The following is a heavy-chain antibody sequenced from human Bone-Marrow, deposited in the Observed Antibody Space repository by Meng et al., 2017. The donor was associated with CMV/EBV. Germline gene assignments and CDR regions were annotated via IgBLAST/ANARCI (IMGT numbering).Heavy chain of an antibody. D-gene: IGHD3-3*01. CDR3: ARDGSGYDFWSGYYTGLGFDP. Sequence: GGSLRLSCAASGFTFSDYYMNWIRQAPGKGLEWISYISSSGSSIYYAGSVRGRFTISRDNAKNSLYLQMSSLRAEDTAVYYCARDGSGYDFWSGYYTGLGFDPWGQGTLVTVSS. CDR2: ISSSGSSI. CDR1: GFTFSDYY. J-gene: IGHJ5*02. V-gene: IGHV3-11*04.